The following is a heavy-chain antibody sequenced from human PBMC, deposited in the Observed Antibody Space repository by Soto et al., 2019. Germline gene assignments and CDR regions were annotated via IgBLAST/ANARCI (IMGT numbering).Heavy chain of an antibody. J-gene: IGHJ4*02. CDR1: GGSISSGGYS. D-gene: IGHD6-13*01. Sequence: PSETMSLTCAVSGGSISSGGYSWSWIRQPPGKGLEWIGYIYHSGSTYYNPSLKSRVTISVDRSKNQFSLKLSSVTAADTAVYYCAKARALPAAGRPFDHWGQGTLVTVSS. CDR2: IYHSGST. CDR3: AKARALPAAGRPFDH. V-gene: IGHV4-30-2*01.